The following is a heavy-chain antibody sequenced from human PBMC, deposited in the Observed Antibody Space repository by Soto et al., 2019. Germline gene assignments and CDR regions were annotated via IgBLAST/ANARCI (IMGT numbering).Heavy chain of an antibody. Sequence: PSETLSLTCTVSGGSISSYYWSWIRQPPGKGLEWIGYIYYSGSTNYNPSLKSRVTISVDTSKNQFSLKLSSVTAADTAVYYCGRGIHCTGGSCYSELKHHPHDFDYWGQGTLVTVSS. D-gene: IGHD2-15*01. CDR1: GGSISSYY. J-gene: IGHJ4*02. V-gene: IGHV4-59*01. CDR2: IYYSGST. CDR3: GRGIHCTGGSCYSELKHHPHDFDY.